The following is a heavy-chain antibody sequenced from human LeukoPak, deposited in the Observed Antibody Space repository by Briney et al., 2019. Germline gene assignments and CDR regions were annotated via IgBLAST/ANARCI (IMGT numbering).Heavy chain of an antibody. CDR3: ARDHSGYEN. CDR1: GFTFGTNW. V-gene: IGHV3-7*04. CDR2: INGDGSEK. D-gene: IGHD5-12*01. Sequence: PGGSLRLSCAASGFTFGTNWMSWVRQAPGKGLEWVANINGDGSEKNYVDSVKGRFTISRDNVKNSVYLQMNSLRAEDTAVYYCARDHSGYENWGQGTLVTVSS. J-gene: IGHJ4*02.